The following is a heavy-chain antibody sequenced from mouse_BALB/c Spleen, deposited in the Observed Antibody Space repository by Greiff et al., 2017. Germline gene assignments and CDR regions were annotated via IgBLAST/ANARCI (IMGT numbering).Heavy chain of an antibody. D-gene: IGHD2-14*01. V-gene: IGHV3-2*02. CDR1: GYSITSDYA. Sequence: EVKLQESGPGLVKPSQSLSLTCTVTGYSITSDYAWNWIRQFPGNTLEWMGYISYSGSTSYNPSLKSRISITRDTSKNQFFLQLNSVTTEDTATYYCARSSYRYDEEGYAMDYWGQGTSVTVSS. J-gene: IGHJ4*01. CDR3: ARSSYRYDEEGYAMDY. CDR2: ISYSGST.